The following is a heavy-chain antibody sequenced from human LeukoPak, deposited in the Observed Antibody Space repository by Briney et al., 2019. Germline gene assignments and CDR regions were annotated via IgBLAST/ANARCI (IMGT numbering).Heavy chain of an antibody. V-gene: IGHV3-23*01. J-gene: IGHJ4*02. D-gene: IGHD2-8*01. CDR1: GFTFSNYA. Sequence: PGGSLRLSCAASGFTFSNYAMSWVRQAPGKGLEWVSSITSTGDRTYYTDSVKGRFTVSRDNSKNTLYLQMNSLRAEDTAVYYCARDLGYCTNGVCHTRFDYWGQGTLVAVSS. CDR3: ARDLGYCTNGVCHTRFDY. CDR2: ITSTGDRT.